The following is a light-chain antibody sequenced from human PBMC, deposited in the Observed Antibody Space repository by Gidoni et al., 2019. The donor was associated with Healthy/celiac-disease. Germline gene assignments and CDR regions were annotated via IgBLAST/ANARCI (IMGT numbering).Light chain of an antibody. CDR3: QQYNNWPGGT. V-gene: IGKV3-15*01. Sequence: EIVMTQSPATLSVPPGERATLSCRASQSVSSNLAWYQQKPGQAPRLLIYGASTRATGIPARFSGSGSGTESTLTISSLQSEDFAVYYCQQYNNWPGGTFGQGTKLEIK. CDR2: GAS. CDR1: QSVSSN. J-gene: IGKJ2*01.